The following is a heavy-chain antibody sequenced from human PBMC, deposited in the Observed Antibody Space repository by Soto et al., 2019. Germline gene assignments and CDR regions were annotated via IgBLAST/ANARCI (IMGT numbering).Heavy chain of an antibody. CDR1: GGSFSVYY. CDR2: INHSGST. D-gene: IGHD3-22*01. J-gene: IGHJ3*02. V-gene: IGHV4-34*01. Sequence: PSETLSLTCAVYGGSFSVYYWSLIRQPPGKGLEWIGEINHSGSTNYNPSLKSRVTISVDTSKNQFSLKLSSVTAADTAVYYCARRHYYDSRVEGASDIWGQGTMVTVSS. CDR3: ARRHYYDSRVEGASDI.